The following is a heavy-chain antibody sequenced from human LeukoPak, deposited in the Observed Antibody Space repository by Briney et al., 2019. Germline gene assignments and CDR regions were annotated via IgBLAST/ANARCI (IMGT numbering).Heavy chain of an antibody. CDR1: GFTFSSYA. Sequence: GESLRLSCAASGFTFSSYAMSWVRQAPGKGLEWVSGISTGGGSTSYADSVKGRFTISKDNPRNTLYMEMNSLRAEDTAVYYCAIMHPYYDGSGYWVQWGQGTLVTVSS. V-gene: IGHV3-23*01. CDR3: AIMHPYYDGSGYWVQ. CDR2: ISTGGGST. D-gene: IGHD3-22*01. J-gene: IGHJ4*02.